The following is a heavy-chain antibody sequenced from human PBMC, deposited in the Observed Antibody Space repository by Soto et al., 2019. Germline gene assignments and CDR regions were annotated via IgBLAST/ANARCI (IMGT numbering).Heavy chain of an antibody. Sequence: SETLSLTCAVSGASIRSNNRWSWVLQPPGKGLEWIREIFHSGSTTYNPSLKTRLTISVDKSKNQFSLKLSSVSAADTAVYYCARVYSGSYSDSWGRGTLVTVSS. CDR1: GASIRSNNR. D-gene: IGHD1-26*01. V-gene: IGHV4-4*02. J-gene: IGHJ4*02. CDR2: IFHSGST. CDR3: ARVYSGSYSDS.